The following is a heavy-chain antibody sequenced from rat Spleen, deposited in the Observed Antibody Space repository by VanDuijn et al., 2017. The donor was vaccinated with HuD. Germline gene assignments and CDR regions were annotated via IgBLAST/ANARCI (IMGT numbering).Heavy chain of an antibody. J-gene: IGHJ3*01. CDR1: GFTFSNYG. CDR2: ISHDGSST. Sequence: EVQLVESGGGLVQPGRSLKLSCAASGFTFSNYGMAWVRQAPTKGLEWVATISHDGSSTYYRDSVKGRLTISRENAKSTLHLQMDSLRSEDTATYYCARLYYSSWFAYWGQGTLVTVSS. CDR3: ARLYYSSWFAY. D-gene: IGHD1-2*01. V-gene: IGHV5-29*01.